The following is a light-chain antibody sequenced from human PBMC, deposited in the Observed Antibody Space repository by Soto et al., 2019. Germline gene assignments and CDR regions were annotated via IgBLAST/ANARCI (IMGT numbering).Light chain of an antibody. CDR1: SSNIGNNY. J-gene: IGLJ2*01. Sequence: QSALTQPPSVSAAPGQKVTISCSGSSSNIGNNYVSWYQQLPGTAPKLLIYDNNNRPSGIPDRFSGSQSGTSATLGITGLQTGDEADYYCGTWDTRLGAVVFGGGTKLTVL. CDR3: GTWDTRLGAVV. V-gene: IGLV1-51*01. CDR2: DNN.